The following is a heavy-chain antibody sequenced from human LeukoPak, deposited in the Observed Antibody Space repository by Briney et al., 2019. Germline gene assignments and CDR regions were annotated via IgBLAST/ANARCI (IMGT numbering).Heavy chain of an antibody. V-gene: IGHV5-51*01. CDR3: ARHNPSTSGWSFDY. D-gene: IGHD6-19*01. CDR1: GYSFTTYW. CDR2: IYPGDSDT. J-gene: IGHJ4*02. Sequence: RPGESLKISCKGSGYSFTTYWIGWVRQMPGKGLEWMGIIYPGDSDTRYSPSFQGQVTMSADKSINTAYLQWNSLQASDSAMYYCARHNPSTSGWSFDYWGQGTLVTVSS.